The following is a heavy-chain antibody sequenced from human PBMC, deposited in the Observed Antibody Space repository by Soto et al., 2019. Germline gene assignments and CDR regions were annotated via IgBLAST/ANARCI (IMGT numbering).Heavy chain of an antibody. CDR2: INPSGGSD. CDR1: GYTFSDYQ. D-gene: IGHD3-10*01. V-gene: IGHV1-46*01. J-gene: IGHJ4*02. CDR3: ARWDYYNSSSDY. Sequence: QVQLVQSGAEVKKPGASVRISCKASGYTFSDYQIHWVRQAPGQGLEWMGVINPSGGSDGYAQKFQGRVTMTSDTSTSTVSMELSSLRFDDTAVYYCARWDYYNSSSDYWGQGTLVTVSS.